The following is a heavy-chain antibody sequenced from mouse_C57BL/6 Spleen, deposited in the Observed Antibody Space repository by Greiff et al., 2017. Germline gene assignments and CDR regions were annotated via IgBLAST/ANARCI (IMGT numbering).Heavy chain of an antibody. D-gene: IGHD1-1*01. CDR2: INPNNGGT. CDR3: ARSPITTVVADY. Sequence: VQLQQSGPELVKPGASVKISCKASGYTFTDYYMNWVKQSHGKSLEWIGDINPNNGGTSYNQKFKGKATLTVDKSSSTAYMELRSLTSEDSAVYYCARSPITTVVADYWGQGTTLTVSS. J-gene: IGHJ2*01. V-gene: IGHV1-26*01. CDR1: GYTFTDYY.